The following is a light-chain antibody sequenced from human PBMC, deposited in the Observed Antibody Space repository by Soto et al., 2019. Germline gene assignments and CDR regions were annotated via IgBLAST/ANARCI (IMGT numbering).Light chain of an antibody. J-gene: IGKJ4*01. CDR2: DAS. CDR1: QSVSSY. Sequence: EILFTQSPATLSLSPGERATLSCRASQSVSSYLAWYQQKPGQAPRLLIYDASNRATGIPARFTGSGSGTDFTLTISSLEPEDFAVYYCQQRSNWRLTFGGGTKV. CDR3: QQRSNWRLT. V-gene: IGKV3-11*01.